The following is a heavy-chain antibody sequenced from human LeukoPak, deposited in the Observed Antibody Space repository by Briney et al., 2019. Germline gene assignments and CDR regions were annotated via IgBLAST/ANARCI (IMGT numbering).Heavy chain of an antibody. D-gene: IGHD3-3*01. CDR3: ARQYYDFWSGYPRQTYYFDY. CDR1: GYSFSSYS. J-gene: IGHJ4*02. CDR2: IYPDVSDT. V-gene: IGHV5-51*01. Sequence: GESLKISCKGLGYSFSSYSIGWVRQMPGKGLEGMGIIYPDVSDTRYSPSFQGQVNISADKSFSTAYLQWSSLKASDTAMYYCARQYYDFWSGYPRQTYYFDYWGQGTLVTVSS.